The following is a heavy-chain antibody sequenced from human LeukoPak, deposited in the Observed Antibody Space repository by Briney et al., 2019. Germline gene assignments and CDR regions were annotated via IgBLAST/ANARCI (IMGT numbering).Heavy chain of an antibody. CDR1: GFTFSSYA. CDR3: ARGEHYYDSSGYRDAFDI. CDR2: ISYDGSNK. Sequence: GGSLRLSCAASGFTFSSYAMSWVRQAPGKGLEWVAVISYDGSNKYYADSVKGRFTISRDNSKNTLYLQMNSLRAEDTAVYYCARGEHYYDSSGYRDAFDIWGQGTMVTVSS. V-gene: IGHV3-30*04. D-gene: IGHD3-22*01. J-gene: IGHJ3*02.